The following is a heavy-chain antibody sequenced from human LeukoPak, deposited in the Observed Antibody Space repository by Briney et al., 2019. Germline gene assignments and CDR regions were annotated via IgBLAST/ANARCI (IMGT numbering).Heavy chain of an antibody. V-gene: IGHV1-18*01. CDR2: ISAYNANT. D-gene: IGHD6-19*01. J-gene: IGHJ4*02. CDR3: ARDQGIAVAGLVDY. Sequence: ASVKVSCKASGYTFTSYGISWGRQAPGQGLEWMGWISAYNANTNYAQKLQCRVTMTTDTSTSTAYMALRSLRSEHTRVYNSARDQGIAVAGLVDYWNQGTLVTV. CDR1: GYTFTSYG.